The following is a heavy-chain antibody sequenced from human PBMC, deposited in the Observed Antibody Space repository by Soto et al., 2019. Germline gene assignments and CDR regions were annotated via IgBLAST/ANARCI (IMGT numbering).Heavy chain of an antibody. CDR3: AKVERYSSSQPLI. J-gene: IGHJ4*02. CDR2: ISGNGVDV. CDR1: GFTFSNHA. Sequence: PGGSLRLSCSASGFTFSNHALHWIRQAPGKRLEYVSGISGNGVDVDYAASVNSRFTISRDNSKNTLYLQMNSLTTEDTAIYYCAKVERYSSSQPLIWGRGTLVTVSS. D-gene: IGHD6-13*01. V-gene: IGHV3-64*04.